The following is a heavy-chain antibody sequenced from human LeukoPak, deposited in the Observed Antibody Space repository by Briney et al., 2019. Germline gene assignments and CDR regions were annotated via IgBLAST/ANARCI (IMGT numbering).Heavy chain of an antibody. Sequence: PGGSLRLSCAASGFTFSDYYMSWIRQAPGKGLEWVSYISSSSSYTNYADSVKGRFTISRDNAKNSLYMQINSLRAEDTAVYYCARDVESMVGVGVWGQGTLVTVSS. V-gene: IGHV3-11*05. CDR2: ISSSSSYT. D-gene: IGHD3-10*01. CDR1: GFTFSDYY. CDR3: ARDVESMVGVGV. J-gene: IGHJ4*02.